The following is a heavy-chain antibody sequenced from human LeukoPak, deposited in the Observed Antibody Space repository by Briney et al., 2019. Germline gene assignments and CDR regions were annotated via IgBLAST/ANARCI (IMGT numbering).Heavy chain of an antibody. J-gene: IGHJ6*03. Sequence: SVKVSCKASGYTFTGYYMHWVRQAPGQGLEWMGWINPNSGGTNYAQKFQGRVTMTRDTSISTAYMELSRLRSDDTAVYYCARDLSYYGSGSSYYYYYYMDVWGKGTTVTVSS. CDR1: GYTFTGYY. V-gene: IGHV1-2*02. D-gene: IGHD3-10*01. CDR3: ARDLSYYGSGSSYYYYYYMDV. CDR2: INPNSGGT.